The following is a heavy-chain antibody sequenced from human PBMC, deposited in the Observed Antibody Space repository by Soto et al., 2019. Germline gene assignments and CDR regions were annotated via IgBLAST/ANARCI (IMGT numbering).Heavy chain of an antibody. V-gene: IGHV4-30-4*01. D-gene: IGHD3-10*01. CDR1: DGSSSNRDYY. CDR2: IYYSGST. Sequence: SNTVSDGSSSNRDYYWSWIRQPPGKGLEWIGYIYYSGSTYYNPSLKSRVTISVDTSKNQFSLKLSSVTAADTAVYYCASGGSPRSGSFLNYYYYYGMDVWGQGTTVTVSS. CDR3: ASGGSPRSGSFLNYYYYYGMDV. J-gene: IGHJ6*02.